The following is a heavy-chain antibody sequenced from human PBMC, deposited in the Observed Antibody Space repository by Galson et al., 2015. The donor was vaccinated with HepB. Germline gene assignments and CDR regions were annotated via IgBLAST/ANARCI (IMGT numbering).Heavy chain of an antibody. CDR1: GYTFTSYA. D-gene: IGHD6-13*01. V-gene: IGHV1-3*01. J-gene: IGHJ5*02. CDR3: AREGGVYSSSWLNPWFDP. CDR2: INAGNGNT. Sequence: SVKVSCKASGYTFTSYAMHWVRQAPGQRLEWMGWINAGNGNTKYSQKFQGRVTITRDTSASTAYMELSSLRSEDTAVYYCAREGGVYSSSWLNPWFDPWGQGTLVTVSS.